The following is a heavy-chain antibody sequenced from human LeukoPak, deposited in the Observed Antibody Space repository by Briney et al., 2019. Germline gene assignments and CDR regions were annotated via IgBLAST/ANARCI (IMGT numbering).Heavy chain of an antibody. J-gene: IGHJ4*02. Sequence: GGSLRLSSAASAFTFSSHWMHWVRQAPGKGRVWVSRINSDGSTTSYADSVKGPFTISRDNAKNTMDLQVNSLRAEDTAVYYCTKDGGYCGGDCYLGPCDYWGQGTLVTVSS. D-gene: IGHD2-21*01. V-gene: IGHV3-74*01. CDR3: TKDGGYCGGDCYLGPCDY. CDR2: INSDGSTT. CDR1: AFTFSSHW.